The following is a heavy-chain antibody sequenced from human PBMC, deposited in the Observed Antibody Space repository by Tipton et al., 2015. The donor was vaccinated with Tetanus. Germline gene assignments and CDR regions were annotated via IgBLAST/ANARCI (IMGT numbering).Heavy chain of an antibody. CDR1: GFSISGFW. Sequence: GSLRLSCAASGFSISGFWMNWVRQAPGKGLEWVANIKQDGTEKYYVDSVKGRFTISRDNAKNSLYLQMNSLRAEDAAVYYCAKGGWGLPAAGRWYWGQGTLVTVSS. CDR3: AKGGWGLPAAGRWY. CDR2: IKQDGTEK. V-gene: IGHV3-7*03. J-gene: IGHJ4*02. D-gene: IGHD6-13*01.